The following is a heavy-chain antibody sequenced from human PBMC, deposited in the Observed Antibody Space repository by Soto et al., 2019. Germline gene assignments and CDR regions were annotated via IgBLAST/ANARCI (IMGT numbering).Heavy chain of an antibody. CDR2: ISGSGGST. CDR1: GFTFSSYA. V-gene: IGHV3-23*01. J-gene: IGHJ4*02. CDR3: AKDGAIVVVPAAKVFDY. D-gene: IGHD2-2*01. Sequence: GGSLRLSCAASGFTFSSYAMSWVRQAPGKGLEWVSAISGSGGSTYYADSVKGRFTISRDNSKNTLYLQMNSLRAEDTAVCYCAKDGAIVVVPAAKVFDYWGQGTLVTVSS.